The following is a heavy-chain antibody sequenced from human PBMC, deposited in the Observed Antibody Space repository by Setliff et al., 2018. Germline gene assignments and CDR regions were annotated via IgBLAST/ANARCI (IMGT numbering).Heavy chain of an antibody. CDR2: IYTSGTT. CDR1: GASISSGSYY. V-gene: IGHV4-61*02. D-gene: IGHD3-22*01. J-gene: IGHJ4*02. Sequence: SETLSLTCTVSGASISSGSYYWSWIRQPAGKGLEWLGRIYTSGTTNYSPSFKSRVTMTTDTSATTAYMELKNLRSDDTAVYYCARINFYVSSGYYYAPDFWGQGTLVTVSS. CDR3: ARINFYVSSGYYYAPDF.